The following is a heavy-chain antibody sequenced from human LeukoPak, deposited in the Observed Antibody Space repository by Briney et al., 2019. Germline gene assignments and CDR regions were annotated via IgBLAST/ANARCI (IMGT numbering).Heavy chain of an antibody. J-gene: IGHJ4*02. Sequence: GGSLRLSCAASGFTFSSYGMHWVRQAPGKGLEWVAVIWYDGSNKYYADSVKGRFTISRDNSKNTLYLQMNSLRAEDTAVYYYARDWEIAAAGDWGQGTLVTVSS. V-gene: IGHV3-33*01. CDR3: ARDWEIAAAGD. CDR2: IWYDGSNK. CDR1: GFTFSSYG. D-gene: IGHD6-13*01.